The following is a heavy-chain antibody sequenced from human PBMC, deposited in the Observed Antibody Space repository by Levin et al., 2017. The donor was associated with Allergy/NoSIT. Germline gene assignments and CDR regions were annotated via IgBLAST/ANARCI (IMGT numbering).Heavy chain of an antibody. CDR1: GFTFSGHW. CDR2: ISPDASVT. J-gene: IGHJ5*02. V-gene: IGHV3-74*01. Sequence: GGSLRLSCVASGFTFSGHWMHWVRQVPGKGLLLVSRISPDASVTSYADSVKGRFTISRDNARNTLYLQMNSLRAEDTAVYYCARDNAPGWFDPWGQGVLVTVSS. CDR3: ARDNAPGWFDP. D-gene: IGHD2-8*01.